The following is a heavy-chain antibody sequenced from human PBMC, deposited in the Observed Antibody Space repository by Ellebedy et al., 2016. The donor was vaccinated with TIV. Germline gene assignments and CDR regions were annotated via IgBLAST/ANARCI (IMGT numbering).Heavy chain of an antibody. J-gene: IGHJ4*02. CDR1: GYTFTTYD. CDR3: ARGVLIGSSSSRNPY. Sequence: ASVKVSXXASGYTFTTYDIHWVRQAAGQGLEWMGWMNTNSGNTGYAQKFQGRVTMTRNSSTSAAYMELSSLTSEDTAVYYCARGVLIGSSSSRNPYWGQGTLVTVSS. CDR2: MNTNSGNT. V-gene: IGHV1-8*01. D-gene: IGHD6-6*01.